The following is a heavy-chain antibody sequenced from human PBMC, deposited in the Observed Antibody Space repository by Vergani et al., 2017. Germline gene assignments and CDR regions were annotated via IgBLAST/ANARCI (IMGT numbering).Heavy chain of an antibody. CDR1: GFTFSSYA. V-gene: IGHV3-23*03. CDR2: IYSGGSST. Sequence: EVQLLESGGGLVQPGGSLRLSCAASGFTFSSYAMSWVRQAPGKGLEWVSVIYSGGSSTYYADSVKGRFTISRDNSKNTLYLQMNSLRAEDTAVYYCAKTGLGPIVVVPAAISGGLYYMDVWGKGTTVTVSS. CDR3: AKTGLGPIVVVPAAISGGLYYMDV. J-gene: IGHJ6*03. D-gene: IGHD2-2*01.